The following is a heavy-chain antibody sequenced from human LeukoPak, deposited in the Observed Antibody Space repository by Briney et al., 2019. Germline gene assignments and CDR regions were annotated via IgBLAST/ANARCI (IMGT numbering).Heavy chain of an antibody. Sequence: GGSLRLSCVGSGFTFSNYYMHWVRQAPGKGLEWLANLKQEGSQINYVDSVKGRFTISRDNAKNSLYLQLHSLRAEDTAVYYCVKGAGFILDWWGQGTLVTVSS. V-gene: IGHV3-7*01. CDR2: LKQEGSQI. J-gene: IGHJ4*01. D-gene: IGHD5-12*01. CDR3: VKGAGFILDW. CDR1: GFTFSNYY.